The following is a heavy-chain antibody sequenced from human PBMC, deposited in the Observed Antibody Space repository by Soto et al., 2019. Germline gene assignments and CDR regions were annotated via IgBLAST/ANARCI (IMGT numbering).Heavy chain of an antibody. J-gene: IGHJ5*02. Sequence: GASVKVSCKASGYTFTSYGISCVRQAPGQGLEWMGWISASNANTNYAQKLQGRVTMTTDTSTNTAYMELRSLRSDDTAVYYCARVSSGWYYWFDPWGQGTLVTVSS. CDR2: ISASNANT. CDR1: GYTFTSYG. V-gene: IGHV1-18*01. D-gene: IGHD6-19*01. CDR3: ARVSSGWYYWFDP.